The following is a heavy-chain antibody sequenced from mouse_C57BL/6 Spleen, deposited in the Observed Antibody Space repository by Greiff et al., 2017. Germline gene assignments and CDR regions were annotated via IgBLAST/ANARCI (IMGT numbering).Heavy chain of an antibody. CDR2: IYPGAGDT. Sequence: VQLQQSGAELVKPGASVTISCKASGYAFSSYWMHWVKQRPGKGLEWIGQIYPGAGDTNYNGKFKGKATLTADKSSSTAYMQLSSLTSEDSAVYYCARSGYGSSYGYFDVWGTGTTVTVSS. D-gene: IGHD1-1*01. CDR3: ARSGYGSSYGYFDV. V-gene: IGHV1-80*01. CDR1: GYAFSSYW. J-gene: IGHJ1*03.